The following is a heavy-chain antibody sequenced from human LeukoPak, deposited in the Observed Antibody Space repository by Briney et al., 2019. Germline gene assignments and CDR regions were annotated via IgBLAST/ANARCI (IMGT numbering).Heavy chain of an antibody. Sequence: SETLSLTCAVYGGSFSGYYWSWIRQPPGKGLEWIGEINHSGSTNYNPSLKSRVTISVDTSKNQFSLKPSSVTAADTAVYYCARKLGYFSSWYSVVGGFDYWGQGTLVTVSS. J-gene: IGHJ4*02. CDR3: ARKLGYFSSWYSVVGGFDY. CDR2: INHSGST. D-gene: IGHD2-15*01. CDR1: GGSFSGYY. V-gene: IGHV4-34*01.